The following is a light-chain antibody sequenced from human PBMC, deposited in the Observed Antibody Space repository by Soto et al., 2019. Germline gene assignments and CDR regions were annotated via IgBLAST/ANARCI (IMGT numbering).Light chain of an antibody. CDR3: QQYNNWPRT. Sequence: ELVMTQSPATLSVAPGERATLSCRATQSIITFLAWYQQKPGQAPRLLIYGASTRATGIPARFSGSGSGTEFTLTISSLQSEDFAVYYCQQYNNWPRTFGQGTKVDIK. CDR1: QSIITF. V-gene: IGKV3-15*01. J-gene: IGKJ1*01. CDR2: GAS.